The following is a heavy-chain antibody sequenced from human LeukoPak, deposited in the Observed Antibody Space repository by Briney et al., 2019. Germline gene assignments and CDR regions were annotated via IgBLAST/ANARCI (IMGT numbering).Heavy chain of an antibody. CDR2: IYTSGST. V-gene: IGHV4-4*09. J-gene: IGHJ3*02. Sequence: SGTLSLTCTVSGGSISSYFWSWIRQPPGKGLEWIGYIYTSGSTNYNPSLKSRVTISLDTSKNQFSLQLTSVTAADTALYYCARHSEMATTQPLGAFDIWGQGTMVTVSS. CDR3: ARHSEMATTQPLGAFDI. CDR1: GGSISSYF. D-gene: IGHD5-24*01.